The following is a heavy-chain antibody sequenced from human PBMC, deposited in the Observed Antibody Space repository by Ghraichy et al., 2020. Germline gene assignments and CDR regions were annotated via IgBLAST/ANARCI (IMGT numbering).Heavy chain of an antibody. J-gene: IGHJ4*02. CDR2: ISSSSSYI. CDR1: GFTFSSYS. V-gene: IGHV3-21*01. D-gene: IGHD6-19*01. Sequence: GGSLRLSCAASGFTFSSYSMNWVRQAPGKGLEWVSSISSSSSYIYYADSVKGRFTISRDNAKNSLYLQMNSLRAEDTAVYYCARDESVYSSGWSDYWGQGTLVTVSS. CDR3: ARDESVYSSGWSDY.